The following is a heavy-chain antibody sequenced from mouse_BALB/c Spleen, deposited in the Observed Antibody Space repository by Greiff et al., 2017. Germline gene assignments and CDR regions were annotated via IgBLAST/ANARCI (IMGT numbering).Heavy chain of an antibody. V-gene: IGHV1-18*01. CDR1: GYTFTDYN. Sequence: EVQRVESGPELVKPGASVKIPCKASGYTFTDYNMDWVKQSHGKSLEWIGDINPNNGGTIYNQKFKGKATLTVDKSSSTAYMELRSLTSEDTAVYYCAREGGSTMIFAYWGQGTLVTVSA. CDR2: INPNNGGT. D-gene: IGHD2-4*01. CDR3: AREGGSTMIFAY. J-gene: IGHJ3*01.